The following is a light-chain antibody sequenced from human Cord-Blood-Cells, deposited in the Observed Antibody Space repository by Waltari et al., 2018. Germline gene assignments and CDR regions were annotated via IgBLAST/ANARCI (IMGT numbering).Light chain of an antibody. Sequence: QSALTQPASVSGSPGQSITISCTGTRSDVWSYNLVSWYQHHPGKAPKLMIYEVSKRPSGVSNRFSGSKSGNTASLTISGLQAEDEADYYCCSYAGSSTLVFGTGTKVTVL. J-gene: IGLJ1*01. CDR1: RSDVWSYNL. CDR2: EVS. V-gene: IGLV2-23*02. CDR3: CSYAGSSTLV.